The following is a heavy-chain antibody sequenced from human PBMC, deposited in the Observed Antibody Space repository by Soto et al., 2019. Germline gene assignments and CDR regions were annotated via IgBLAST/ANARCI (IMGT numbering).Heavy chain of an antibody. CDR3: ARDGRYCTWSNSRGDAFDI. J-gene: IGHJ3*02. Sequence: EVQLVESGGGLVQPGGSLRLSCAASGFSFSSHWMTWVRQAPGKGLEWVANIKEDGSQKYYVDSVKGRFTISRDNAKNSLSLQMNSLRAEDTAVYYCARDGRYCTWSNSRGDAFDIWGQGTVVTVSS. CDR1: GFSFSSHW. CDR2: IKEDGSQK. D-gene: IGHD2-8*01. V-gene: IGHV3-7*01.